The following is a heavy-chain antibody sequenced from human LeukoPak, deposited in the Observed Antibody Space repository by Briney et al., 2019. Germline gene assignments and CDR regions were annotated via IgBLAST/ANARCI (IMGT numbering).Heavy chain of an antibody. Sequence: GGSLRLSCAGSGFTFSSYSMNWVRQAPGKGLEWVSYISSSGSTIYYADSVKGRFTISRDNAKNSLYLQMNSLRAEDTAVYYCAELGITMIGGVWGKGTTVTISS. CDR2: ISSSGSTI. J-gene: IGHJ6*04. CDR1: GFTFSSYS. CDR3: AELGITMIGGV. D-gene: IGHD3-10*02. V-gene: IGHV3-48*04.